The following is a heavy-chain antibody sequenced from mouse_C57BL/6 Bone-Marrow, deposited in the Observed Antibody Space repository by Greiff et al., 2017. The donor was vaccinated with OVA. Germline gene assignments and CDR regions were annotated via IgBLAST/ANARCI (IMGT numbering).Heavy chain of an antibody. Sequence: VQLQQSGAELARPGASVKLSCKASGYTFTSSGISWVKQRTGQGLEWIGEIYPRSGNTYYNEKFKGKATLTADKSSSTAYMELRSLTSEDSAVYFCARAPHYYGSSSFAYWGQGTLVTVSA. V-gene: IGHV1-81*01. CDR3: ARAPHYYGSSSFAY. D-gene: IGHD1-1*01. J-gene: IGHJ3*01. CDR1: GYTFTSSG. CDR2: IYPRSGNT.